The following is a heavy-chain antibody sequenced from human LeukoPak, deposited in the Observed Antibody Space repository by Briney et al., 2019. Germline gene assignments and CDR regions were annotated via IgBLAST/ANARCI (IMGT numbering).Heavy chain of an antibody. Sequence: GGSLRLSCAASGFTFSSYGMHWVRQAPGKGLEWVAFIRYDGSNKYYADSVKGRFTISRDNSKNTLYLQMNSLRAEDTAVYYCAKDLGGRYSLAAEGYDYWGQGTLVTVSS. CDR1: GFTFSSYG. CDR2: IRYDGSNK. CDR3: AKDLGGRYSLAAEGYDY. V-gene: IGHV3-30*02. J-gene: IGHJ4*02. D-gene: IGHD5-18*01.